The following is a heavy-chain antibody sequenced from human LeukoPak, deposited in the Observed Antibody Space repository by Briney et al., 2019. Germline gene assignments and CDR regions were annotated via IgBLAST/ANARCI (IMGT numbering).Heavy chain of an antibody. D-gene: IGHD3-9*01. CDR1: GFTFSSYA. V-gene: IGHV3-23*01. CDR2: MSGSGGST. Sequence: GGSLRLSCAASGFTFSSYAMSWVRQAPGKGLEWVSAMSGSGGSTYYADSVKGRFTISRDNSKNTLYLQMNSLRAEDTAVHYCAKPRFRYDILTGGFDYWGQGTLVTVSS. J-gene: IGHJ4*02. CDR3: AKPRFRYDILTGGFDY.